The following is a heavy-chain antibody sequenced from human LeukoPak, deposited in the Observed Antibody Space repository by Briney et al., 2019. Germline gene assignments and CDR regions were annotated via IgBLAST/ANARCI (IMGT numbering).Heavy chain of an antibody. Sequence: PSETLSLNCGVSGGSIDSTKYWSWVRQAPGKGLEWIGEIAHDGTRNYNPSLRSRVAMSFDRANNYFSLSLTAVTAADTALYYCTRENRRFCPFVFWGQGVMVTVSS. J-gene: IGHJ4*02. CDR2: IAHDGTR. CDR3: TRENRRFCPFVF. D-gene: IGHD2-21*01. V-gene: IGHV4-4*02. CDR1: GGSIDSTKY.